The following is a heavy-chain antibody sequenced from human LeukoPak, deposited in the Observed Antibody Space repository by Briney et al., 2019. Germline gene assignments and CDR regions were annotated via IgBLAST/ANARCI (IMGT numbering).Heavy chain of an antibody. V-gene: IGHV3-48*01. CDR2: ISSSSSTI. CDR3: ACRHSGYDEPAAFDI. Sequence: PGGSLRLSCAASGFTFSSYSMNWVRQAPGKGLEWVSYISSSSSTIYYADSVKGRFTISRDNAKNSLYLQMNSLRAEDTAVYYCACRHSGYDEPAAFDIWGQGTMVTVSS. J-gene: IGHJ3*02. D-gene: IGHD5-12*01. CDR1: GFTFSSYS.